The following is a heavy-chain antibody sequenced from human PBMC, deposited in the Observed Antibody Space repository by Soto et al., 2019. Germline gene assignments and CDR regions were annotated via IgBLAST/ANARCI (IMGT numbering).Heavy chain of an antibody. J-gene: IGHJ4*02. V-gene: IGHV3-23*01. CDR3: AKRQGIAAAAKIFDF. D-gene: IGHD6-13*01. Sequence: EVQLLESGGGLVQPGGSLRLSCAASGFIFSNHAMSWVRQVRGKGLEWVSGISAGGNLLYYADSVRGRFTMSRDNSKNMLYLQMNSLRAEDTAVYFCAKRQGIAAAAKIFDFWGQGARVSVSS. CDR1: GFIFSNHA. CDR2: ISAGGNLL.